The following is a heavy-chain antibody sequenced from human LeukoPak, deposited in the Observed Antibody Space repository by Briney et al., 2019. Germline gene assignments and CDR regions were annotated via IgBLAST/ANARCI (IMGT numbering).Heavy chain of an antibody. CDR2: MSYSGST. CDR3: ARFYSTSHYGSVYMDV. D-gene: IGHD3-10*01. J-gene: IGHJ6*03. CDR1: GGSISSCSYY. Sequence: SETLSLTCTVSGGSISSCSYYWGWIRQPPGKGWVWIGSMSYSGSTYYNPSLKSRVTIAVDTSKTQFSLKLSSVTAADTAVYYCARFYSTSHYGSVYMDVWGKGTTVTVS. V-gene: IGHV4-39*01.